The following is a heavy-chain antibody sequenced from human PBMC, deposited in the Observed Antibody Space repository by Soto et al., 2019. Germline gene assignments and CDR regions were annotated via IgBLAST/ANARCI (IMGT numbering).Heavy chain of an antibody. CDR1: GDSIRSYY. V-gene: IGHV4-59*12. CDR2: IYYTGST. Sequence: QVQLQESGPGLVKPSETLSLTCTVSGDSIRSYYWSWIRQPPGKGLEWIGYIYYTGSTNYNPSLKGRVTRPVDTSKNPFSLKLSSVTAADTAVYYWARLLMIRCGGIRRDAFDVWGKGTMVTVSS. D-gene: IGHD3-16*01. J-gene: IGHJ3*01. CDR3: ARLLMIRCGGIRRDAFDV.